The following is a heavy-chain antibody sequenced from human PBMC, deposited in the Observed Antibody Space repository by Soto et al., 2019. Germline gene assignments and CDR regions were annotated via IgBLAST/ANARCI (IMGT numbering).Heavy chain of an antibody. D-gene: IGHD3-10*01. Sequence: PSETLSLTCTVSGGSISSYYWSWIRQPPGKGLEWIGYIYYSGSTNYNPSLKSRVTISVDTSKNQFSLKLSSVTAADTAVYYCASLTYYYGSGSTNWFDPWGQGTLVTVSS. CDR2: IYYSGST. CDR1: GGSISSYY. V-gene: IGHV4-59*08. J-gene: IGHJ5*02. CDR3: ASLTYYYGSGSTNWFDP.